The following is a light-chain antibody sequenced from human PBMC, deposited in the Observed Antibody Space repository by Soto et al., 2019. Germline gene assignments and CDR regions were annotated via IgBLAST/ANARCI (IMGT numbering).Light chain of an antibody. V-gene: IGKV1-5*01. J-gene: IGKJ2*01. CDR1: QGISTW. Sequence: DIQMTQSPYTLSASVGDRVTITCRASQGISTWLAWYQQKPGTAPKLLIYDASSLESGVPSRFSGSGSGTEFTLTISRLEPEDVAVYWCQQYGSSPYTFGQGTKLEIK. CDR3: QQYGSSPYT. CDR2: DAS.